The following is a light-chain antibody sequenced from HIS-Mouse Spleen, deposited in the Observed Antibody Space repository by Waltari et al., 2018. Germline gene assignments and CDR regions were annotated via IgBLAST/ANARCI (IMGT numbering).Light chain of an antibody. CDR3: CSYAGSSTYV. CDR2: EGS. V-gene: IGLV2-23*01. CDR1: SSDVGSYNL. J-gene: IGLJ1*01. Sequence: QSALTQPASVSGSPGQSITISCTGTSSDVGSYNLVSWYQQHPGKAPKRMIYEGSKRPSGVSNRFSGSKSGNTAFLTISGLQAEDEADYYCCSYAGSSTYVFGTGTKVTVL.